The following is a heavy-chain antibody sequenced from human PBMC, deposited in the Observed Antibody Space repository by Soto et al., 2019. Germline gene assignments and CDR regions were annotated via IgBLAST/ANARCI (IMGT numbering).Heavy chain of an antibody. J-gene: IGHJ4*02. Sequence: EVQLVESGGGLVKPGGSLRLSCAASGFTFSSYSMNWVRQAPGKGLEWVSSISSSSSYIYYADSVKGRFPISRDNAKNSLYLQTNSLRAEDTAVSYCARDLYSSSARYFEYWGQGTLVTVSS. V-gene: IGHV3-21*01. CDR1: GFTFSSYS. CDR3: ARDLYSSSARYFEY. D-gene: IGHD6-6*01. CDR2: ISSSSSYI.